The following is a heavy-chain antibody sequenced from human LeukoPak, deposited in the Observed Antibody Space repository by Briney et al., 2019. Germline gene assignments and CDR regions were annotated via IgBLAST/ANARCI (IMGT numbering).Heavy chain of an antibody. V-gene: IGHV4-34*01. CDR1: GGSFSGYY. D-gene: IGHD3-22*01. CDR3: ATVYDSSGPFDY. Sequence: SETLSLTCAVYGGSFSGYYWSWIRQPPGKGLEWIGEINHSGSTNYNPSLKSRVTISVDTSKNQFSLKLSSVTAADTAVYYCATVYDSSGPFDYWGQGTLVTVSS. J-gene: IGHJ4*02. CDR2: INHSGST.